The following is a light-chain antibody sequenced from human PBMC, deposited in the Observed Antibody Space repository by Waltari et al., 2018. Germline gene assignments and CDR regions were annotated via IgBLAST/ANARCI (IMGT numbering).Light chain of an antibody. CDR2: GAS. V-gene: IGKV3-15*01. J-gene: IGKJ1*01. Sequence: EIVMTQSPATLSVSPGERATRPCRASQSVSSNLAWYQQKPGQAPRLLIYGASTRATGIPARFSGNGSGTEFTLTISSLQSEDFAVYYCQQYNNWPPWTFGQGTKVEIK. CDR3: QQYNNWPPWT. CDR1: QSVSSN.